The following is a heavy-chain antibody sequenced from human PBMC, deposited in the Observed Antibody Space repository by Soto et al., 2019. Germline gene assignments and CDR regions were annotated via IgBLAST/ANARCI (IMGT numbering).Heavy chain of an antibody. Sequence: QVQLQESGPGLVKPSETLSLTCTVSGGSISSYYWSWIRQPPGKGLEWIGYIYYSGSTNYNPSLKSRVTIAVDTCKNQFSLKLSSVTAADTAVYYCALMVRGAGDWFDPWGQGTLITVSS. D-gene: IGHD3-10*01. CDR3: ALMVRGAGDWFDP. J-gene: IGHJ5*02. CDR1: GGSISSYY. V-gene: IGHV4-59*08. CDR2: IYYSGST.